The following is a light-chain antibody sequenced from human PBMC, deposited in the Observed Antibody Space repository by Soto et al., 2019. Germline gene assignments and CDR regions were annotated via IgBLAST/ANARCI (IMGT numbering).Light chain of an antibody. V-gene: IGKV3-15*01. CDR2: GAS. J-gene: IGKJ2*01. CDR3: QQYNNWPPYT. Sequence: EIVMTQSPAILSVSPGERATLSCRASQSVSSNLAWYQQKPGQAPRLLIYGASTRATGIPARFSGSGSGIEFTLTISSLQSEDFAVYYCQQYNNWPPYTFGQGTKLEIK. CDR1: QSVSSN.